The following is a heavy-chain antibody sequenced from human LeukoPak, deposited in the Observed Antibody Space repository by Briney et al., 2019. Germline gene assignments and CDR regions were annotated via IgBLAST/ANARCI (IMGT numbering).Heavy chain of an antibody. Sequence: SETLSLTCTVSGGSISSGDYYWSWIRQPPGKGLEWIGYIYYSGSTYYNPSLKSRVTISVDTSKNQFSLKLSSVTAADTAVYYCARVRWELRANGASDIWGQGTMVTVSS. V-gene: IGHV4-30-4*01. J-gene: IGHJ3*02. CDR3: ARVRWELRANGASDI. CDR2: IYYSGST. D-gene: IGHD1-26*01. CDR1: GGSISSGDYY.